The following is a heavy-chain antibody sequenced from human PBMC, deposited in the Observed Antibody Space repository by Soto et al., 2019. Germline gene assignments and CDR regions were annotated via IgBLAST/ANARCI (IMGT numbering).Heavy chain of an antibody. CDR1: GYTFTGYG. CDR3: AAGLHLMGFDP. V-gene: IGHV1-58*01. CDR2: IVVYSGNT. Sequence: GASVKVSCKASGYTFTGYGVSWVRQAPGQGLEWIGWIVVYSGNTNYAQKFQGRVTITRDMSTSTAYMELSSLRSEDTAVYYCAAGLHLMGFDPWGQGTLVTVSS. D-gene: IGHD3-3*02. J-gene: IGHJ5*02.